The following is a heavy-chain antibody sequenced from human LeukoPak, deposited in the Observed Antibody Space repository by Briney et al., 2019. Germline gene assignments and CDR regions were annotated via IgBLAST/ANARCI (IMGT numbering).Heavy chain of an antibody. CDR3: ARVRVGAYDFEY. D-gene: IGHD3-10*01. CDR1: GFTFSTYW. V-gene: IGHV3-74*01. J-gene: IGHJ4*02. CDR2: INPGGSTT. Sequence: PGGSLRLSCAASGFTFSTYWMHWVRQAPGEGPVWVSRINPGGSTTTYADSVKGRFTISRDNVKNTLYLQMNSLRAEDTAVYYCARVRVGAYDFEYWGQGALVTVSS.